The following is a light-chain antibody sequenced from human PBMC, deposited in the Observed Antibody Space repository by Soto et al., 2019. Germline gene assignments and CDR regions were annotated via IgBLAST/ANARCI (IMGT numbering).Light chain of an antibody. CDR2: DAS. J-gene: IGKJ4*01. CDR3: QQRPNWPLT. CDR1: QSISSH. Sequence: EIVLTQSPATLSLSPVERATLSCRASQSISSHLVWYQQKPGQAPRLLMYDASNRATGIPARFSGSGSGTDFTLTISSLEPEDFAVYYCQQRPNWPLTFGGGTKVEIK. V-gene: IGKV3-11*01.